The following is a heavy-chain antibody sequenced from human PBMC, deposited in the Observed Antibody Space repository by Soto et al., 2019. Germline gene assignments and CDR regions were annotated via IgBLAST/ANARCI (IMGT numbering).Heavy chain of an antibody. CDR1: GFTFSSYG. V-gene: IGHV3-30*18. CDR2: MSYDGSNK. J-gene: IGHJ3*02. CDR3: AKVDAFDI. Sequence: GGSLRLSCAASGFTFSSYGMHWVRQAPGKGLEWVAVMSYDGSNKYYADSVKGRFTISRDNSKNTLYLQMNSLRAEDTAVYYCAKVDAFDIWGQGTMVTVSS.